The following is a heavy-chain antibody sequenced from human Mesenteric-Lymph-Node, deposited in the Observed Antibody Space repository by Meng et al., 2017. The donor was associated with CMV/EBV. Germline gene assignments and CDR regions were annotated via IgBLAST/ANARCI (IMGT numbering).Heavy chain of an antibody. CDR1: GGSISSSSYY. CDR3: ARADGDYIDY. CDR2: IFYSGST. J-gene: IGHJ4*02. V-gene: IGHV4-39*07. Sequence: ESLKISCTVSGGSISSSSYYWGWIRQPPGKGLEWIGSIFYSGSTFYNPSLKSRVTISVDTSKNQFSLRVSSVTAADTAVYYCARADGDYIDYWGQGTLVTVSS. D-gene: IGHD4-17*01.